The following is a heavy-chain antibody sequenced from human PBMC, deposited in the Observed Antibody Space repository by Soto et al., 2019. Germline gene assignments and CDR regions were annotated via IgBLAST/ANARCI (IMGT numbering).Heavy chain of an antibody. V-gene: IGHV3-30*18. CDR3: AKVHCATTTCYWADAFDV. J-gene: IGHJ3*01. Sequence: GSLRLSCVASGFIFSNYGMHWVRQTPGTGLEWVAVISYDGNEQYYVDSVKGRFTISRDNSKKTLYLQMNSLRAEDTAVYYCAKVHCATTTCYWADAFDVWGRGTMVTVSS. D-gene: IGHD2-2*01. CDR1: GFIFSNYG. CDR2: ISYDGNEQ.